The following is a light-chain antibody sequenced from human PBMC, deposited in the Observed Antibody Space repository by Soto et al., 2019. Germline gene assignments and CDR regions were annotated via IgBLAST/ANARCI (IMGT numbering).Light chain of an antibody. Sequence: QSVLTQPASVSGTPGHSITIPCTGTSSDLALYNYVFWYPQQPGKAPKLMIYQVTNRPSGVSYRFSGSRSGNTASLTISGLQAGDEADYYCSSYTDSINYVFGTGTKVTVL. V-gene: IGLV2-14*01. CDR1: SSDLALYNY. CDR3: SSYTDSINYV. CDR2: QVT. J-gene: IGLJ1*01.